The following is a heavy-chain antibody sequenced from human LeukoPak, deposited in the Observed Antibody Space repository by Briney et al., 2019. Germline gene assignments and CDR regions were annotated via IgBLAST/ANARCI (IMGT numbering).Heavy chain of an antibody. V-gene: IGHV1-8*01. Sequence: ASVKVSCKASGYTFTSYDINWVRQATGQGLEWMGWMNPNSGNTGYAQKFQGRVTMTRNTSISTAYMELSSLRSEDTAVYYCARGGSILRYFDWLLYGPDYWGQGTLVTVSS. D-gene: IGHD3-9*01. CDR1: GYTFTSYD. CDR3: ARGGSILRYFDWLLYGPDY. J-gene: IGHJ4*02. CDR2: MNPNSGNT.